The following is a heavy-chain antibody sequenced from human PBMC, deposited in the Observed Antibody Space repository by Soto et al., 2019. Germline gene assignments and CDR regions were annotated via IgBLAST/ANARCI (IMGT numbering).Heavy chain of an antibody. CDR2: INHSGST. J-gene: IGHJ4*02. Sequence: QVQLQQWGAGLLKPSETLSLACAVYGGSFSGYYWSWIRPPPGKGLEWIGEINHSGSTNYNPSIKSRVIKSVDTSKNQFSLRLSSVTAADTAVYYCASDSIGYARLYYFDYWGQGSLVTVSS. D-gene: IGHD3-22*01. CDR1: GGSFSGYY. CDR3: ASDSIGYARLYYFDY. V-gene: IGHV4-34*01.